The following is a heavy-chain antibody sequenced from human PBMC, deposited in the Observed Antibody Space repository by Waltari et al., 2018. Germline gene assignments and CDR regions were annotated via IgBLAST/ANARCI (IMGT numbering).Heavy chain of an antibody. CDR2: IYYSGSN. Sequence: QVQLQESCPGLVKPSETLSLTCTVSGGSISSYSWSWIRQPPGQGLEWIGYIYYSGSNNYNPALKRRVSRSVDTSKNQFALKLSSVTAADTAVYYCATHGDKPHSYYYYYMDVWGKGTTVTVSS. V-gene: IGHV4-59*01. CDR3: ATHGDKPHSYYYYYMDV. D-gene: IGHD3-9*01. CDR1: GGSISSYS. J-gene: IGHJ6*03.